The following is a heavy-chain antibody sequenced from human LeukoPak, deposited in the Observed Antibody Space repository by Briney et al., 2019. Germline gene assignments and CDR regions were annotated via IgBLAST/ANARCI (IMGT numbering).Heavy chain of an antibody. CDR2: MNPNSGNT. Sequence: ASVKVSCKASGYTFTSYDINWVRQATGQGLEWMGWMNPNSGNTGYAQKFQGRVTITRNTSISTAYMELSSLRSEDTAVYYCARRRRAARPASFDYWGQGTLVTASS. CDR3: ARRRRAARPASFDY. CDR1: GYTFTSYD. D-gene: IGHD6-6*01. V-gene: IGHV1-8*03. J-gene: IGHJ4*02.